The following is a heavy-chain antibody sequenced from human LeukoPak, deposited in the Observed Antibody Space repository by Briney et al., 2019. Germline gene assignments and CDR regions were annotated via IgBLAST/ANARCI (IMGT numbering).Heavy chain of an antibody. CDR1: GYTFTGYY. Sequence: GASVKVSCKASGYTFTGYYMHWVRQAPGQGLEWMGWISPNSGGTNYAQKFQGRVTITRETSNSTTYMELTRLRSDDTAVYYCANLDYGDYGTFFDYWGQGTLVTVSS. CDR2: ISPNSGGT. CDR3: ANLDYGDYGTFFDY. J-gene: IGHJ4*02. D-gene: IGHD4-17*01. V-gene: IGHV1-2*02.